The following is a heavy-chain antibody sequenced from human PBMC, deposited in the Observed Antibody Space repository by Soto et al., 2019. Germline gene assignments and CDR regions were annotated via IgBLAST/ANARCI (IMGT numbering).Heavy chain of an antibody. J-gene: IGHJ5*02. Sequence: QVQLQQWGAGLLKPSETLSLTCAVYGGSFSGYYWSWIRQPPGKGLEWIGEINHSGSTNYNPSLKSRVTISVDTSTNQFSLKLSSVPAADTAVYYCARAGLWFGANWCDPWGQGTLVTVSS. CDR2: INHSGST. D-gene: IGHD3-10*01. CDR3: ARAGLWFGANWCDP. V-gene: IGHV4-34*01. CDR1: GGSFSGYY.